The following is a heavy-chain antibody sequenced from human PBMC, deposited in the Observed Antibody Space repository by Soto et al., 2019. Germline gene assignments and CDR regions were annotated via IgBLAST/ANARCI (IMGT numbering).Heavy chain of an antibody. D-gene: IGHD2-21*01. J-gene: IGHJ5*02. CDR1: GFTFNTYD. CDR2: ITTSSAYI. Sequence: EVQLVESGGGLVKPGGSLRLSCAASGFTFNTYDMNWVRQAPGKGLEWVSSITTSSAYIYYADSLKGRITNSRDNAKNSLFLQMNSLRAEDTAVYYCVRSGTARLLRHSWFDTWGQGTLVTVSS. V-gene: IGHV3-21*01. CDR3: VRSGTARLLRHSWFDT.